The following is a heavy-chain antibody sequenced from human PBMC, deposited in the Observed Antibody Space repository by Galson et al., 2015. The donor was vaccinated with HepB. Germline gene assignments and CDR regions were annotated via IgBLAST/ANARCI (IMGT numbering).Heavy chain of an antibody. Sequence: ETLSLTCSVSGGSVSNSIYYWGWIRQPPGKGPEWIGSIYYSGSTYYNPSLKSRVTISVDTSKNQFSLKLSSVTAADTAVYYCARVGGIAAADPWGQGTLVTVSS. CDR1: GGSVSNSIYY. CDR3: ARVGGIAAADP. CDR2: IYYSGST. D-gene: IGHD6-13*01. V-gene: IGHV4-39*07. J-gene: IGHJ5*02.